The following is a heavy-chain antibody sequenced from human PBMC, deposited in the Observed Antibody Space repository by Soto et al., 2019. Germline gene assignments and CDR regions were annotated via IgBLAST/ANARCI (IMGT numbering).Heavy chain of an antibody. J-gene: IGHJ5*02. Sequence: QVRLKQRGAGLLKPSETLSLTCDVYGGSFSGYYWSWIRQSPGKGLEWIGQIKHSGGTNYNPLLKSRVTKSVDTARNQFALKLSSVTAADTAVYFCARTYYYRSGTYFAWFDPWGQGTLVTVSS. D-gene: IGHD3-10*01. V-gene: IGHV4-34*01. CDR1: GGSFSGYY. CDR3: ARTYYYRSGTYFAWFDP. CDR2: IKHSGGT.